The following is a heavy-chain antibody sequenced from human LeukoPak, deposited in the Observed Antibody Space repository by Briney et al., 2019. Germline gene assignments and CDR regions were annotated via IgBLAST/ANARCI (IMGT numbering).Heavy chain of an antibody. D-gene: IGHD6-19*01. CDR3: ARDLAVAGRNDAFDI. Sequence: SETLSLTCAVSGGSISSYYWSWIRQPPGKGLEWIGYIYYSGSTNYNSSHKSRVTISVDTSKNQFFLKLSSVTAADTAVYYCARDLAVAGRNDAFDIWGQGTLVTVSS. J-gene: IGHJ3*02. CDR2: IYYSGST. V-gene: IGHV4-59*01. CDR1: GGSISSYY.